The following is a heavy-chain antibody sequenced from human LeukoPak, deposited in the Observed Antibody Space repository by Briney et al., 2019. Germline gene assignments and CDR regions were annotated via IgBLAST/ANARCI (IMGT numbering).Heavy chain of an antibody. D-gene: IGHD2-2*01. J-gene: IGHJ1*01. Sequence: GVSLRLSCAASGFTFSSYAMSWVRQTPGKGLEWVSTISGGGAGTYYADSVKGRFTISRDNSKNTLSLQVNSPRAEDTALYYCAKGYCSGTSCYAGIFQHWGQGTLVTVSS. CDR3: AKGYCSGTSCYAGIFQH. V-gene: IGHV3-23*01. CDR1: GFTFSSYA. CDR2: ISGGGAGT.